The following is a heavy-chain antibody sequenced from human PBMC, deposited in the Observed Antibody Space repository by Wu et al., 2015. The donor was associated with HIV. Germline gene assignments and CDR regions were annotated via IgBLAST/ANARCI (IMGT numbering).Heavy chain of an antibody. D-gene: IGHD3-22*01. CDR3: ARDDYESSGYYGHYYYYGMDV. Sequence: QVQLVQSGAEVKKPGSSVKVSCKASGGTFNTYAIHWVRQAPGQGLEWMGGFIPIFGTVNYAQKFQGRVIITTDESTRTAYMELSSLRSEDTAVYYCARDDYESSGYYGHYYYYGMDVWGQGTTVSRLL. CDR2: FIPIFGTV. V-gene: IGHV1-69*05. CDR1: GGTFNTYA. J-gene: IGHJ6*02.